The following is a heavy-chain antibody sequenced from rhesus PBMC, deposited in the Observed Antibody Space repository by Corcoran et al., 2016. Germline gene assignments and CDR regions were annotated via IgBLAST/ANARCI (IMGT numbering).Heavy chain of an antibody. Sequence: QVQLQESGPGVVKPSETLSLTCAVSGYSISSGYDWSWIRQPPGKGLEWIGYIYGISGSTNYNPSLNNRVTISKDTSKNQVSLKRSSVTAADTAVYYCARRAFIAAAGTLFDYWGQGVLVTVSS. V-gene: IGHV4-76*01. D-gene: IGHD6-25*01. CDR2: IYGISGST. J-gene: IGHJ4*01. CDR1: GYSISSGYD. CDR3: ARRAFIAAAGTLFDY.